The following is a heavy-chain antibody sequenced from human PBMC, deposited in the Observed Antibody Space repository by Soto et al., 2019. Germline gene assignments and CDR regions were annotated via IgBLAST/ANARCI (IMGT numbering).Heavy chain of an antibody. D-gene: IGHD1-26*01. J-gene: IGHJ4*02. CDR3: ARHENGGTYPLDN. V-gene: IGHV4-28*01. Sequence: SETLSFTCAVSGYSISSSNGWGWIRQPPGKGLEWIGNINYNPSLKSRITISVDTSKNQFSLKVASVTAADTAVYYCARHENGGTYPLDNWGQGILVTVSS. CDR2: INYN. CDR1: GYSISSSNG.